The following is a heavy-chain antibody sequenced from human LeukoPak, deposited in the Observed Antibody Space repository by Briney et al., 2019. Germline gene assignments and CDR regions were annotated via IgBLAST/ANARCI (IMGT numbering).Heavy chain of an antibody. J-gene: IGHJ4*02. CDR2: ISGSGGST. D-gene: IGHD2-2*01. Sequence: GGSLRLSCAAPGFTFSSYAMSWVRQAPGKGLEWVSAISGSGGSTYYADPVKGRFTISRDNSKDTLYLQMNSLRAEDTAVYYCAKDFSPAPIVVVPAATTLWGQGTLVTVSS. CDR3: AKDFSPAPIVVVPAATTL. CDR1: GFTFSSYA. V-gene: IGHV3-23*01.